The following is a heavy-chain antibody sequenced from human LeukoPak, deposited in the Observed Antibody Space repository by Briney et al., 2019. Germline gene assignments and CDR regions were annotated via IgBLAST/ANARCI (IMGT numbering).Heavy chain of an antibody. CDR1: GESVSRNRAA. CDR3: ARARAVAGSWSPCYFDY. V-gene: IGHV6-1*01. CDR2: TYYWSKWYN. Sequence: SQTLSLTCPISGESVSRNRAAWIWIRQSPSRGLEWLGRTYYWSKWYNDYAVSVKSRITINPDTSKNQFSLQLNSVTPEDTAVYYCARARAVAGSWSPCYFDYWGQGTLVTVSS. D-gene: IGHD6-19*01. J-gene: IGHJ4*02.